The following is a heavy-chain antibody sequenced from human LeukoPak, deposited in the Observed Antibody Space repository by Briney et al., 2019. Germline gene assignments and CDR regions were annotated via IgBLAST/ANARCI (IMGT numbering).Heavy chain of an antibody. D-gene: IGHD1-26*01. Sequence: GGSLRLSCAASGFIFSSYDMHWVRQATGKGLEWVSSIAITGNTYYSGSVKGRFTISRENAKNSLYLQMNSLRAGDTAVYYCARGLTGGLDSWGQGTLVTVFS. CDR3: ARGLTGGLDS. CDR2: IAITGNT. J-gene: IGHJ5*01. V-gene: IGHV3-13*04. CDR1: GFIFSSYD.